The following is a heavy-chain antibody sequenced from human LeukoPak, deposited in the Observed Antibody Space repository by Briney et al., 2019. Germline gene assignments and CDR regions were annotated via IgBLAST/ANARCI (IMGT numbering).Heavy chain of an antibody. CDR2: IYHSSTI. V-gene: IGHV4-38-2*02. CDR1: GDSISSGYY. CDR3: ARGLGRQQLVSPFDY. Sequence: SETLSLTCTVSGDSISSGYYWGWMRQPPGEGLEWRVSIYHSSTIYYNPSLTSLVTISEDPSTNQLSLNLTSVTPADTAVYYCARGLGRQQLVSPFDYWGQGTLVTVSS. J-gene: IGHJ4*02. D-gene: IGHD6-13*01.